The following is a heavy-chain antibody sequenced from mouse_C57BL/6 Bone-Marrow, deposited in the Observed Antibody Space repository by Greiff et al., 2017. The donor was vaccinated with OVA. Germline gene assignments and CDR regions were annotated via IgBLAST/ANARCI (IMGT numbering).Heavy chain of an antibody. Sequence: EVMLVESGGGLVQPGGSLSLSCAASGFTFTDYYMSWVRQPPGKALEWLGFIRNKANGYTTEYSASVKGRFTISRDNSQSILYLQMNALRAEDSATYYCASRRIYSNPYAMDYWGQGTSVTVSS. CDR2: IRNKANGYTT. V-gene: IGHV7-3*01. J-gene: IGHJ4*01. CDR1: GFTFTDYY. CDR3: ASRRIYSNPYAMDY. D-gene: IGHD2-5*01.